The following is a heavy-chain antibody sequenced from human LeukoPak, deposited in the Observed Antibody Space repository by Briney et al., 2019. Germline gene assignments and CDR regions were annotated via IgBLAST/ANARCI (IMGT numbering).Heavy chain of an antibody. Sequence: PGGSLRLSCAASGFTFSSYAMTWVRQAPGKGLELVSVISASGRNRDYADSVKGRFTISRDNAENTLSLLMNSLRAEDTAVYYCARDRPDCSGGTCYYYYYGMDVWGQGTRSPSP. J-gene: IGHJ6*02. D-gene: IGHD2-15*01. CDR1: GFTFSSYA. CDR2: ISASGRNR. V-gene: IGHV3-23*01. CDR3: ARDRPDCSGGTCYYYYYGMDV.